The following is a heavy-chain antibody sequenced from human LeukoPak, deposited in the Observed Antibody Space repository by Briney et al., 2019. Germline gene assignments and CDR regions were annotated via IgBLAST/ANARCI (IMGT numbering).Heavy chain of an antibody. V-gene: IGHV4-34*01. D-gene: IGHD6-13*01. CDR3: ARGIAAAGYFDL. CDR1: GGSFSGYY. CDR2: INHSGST. J-gene: IGHJ2*01. Sequence: SQTLSLTCAVYGGSFSGYYWSWIRQPPGKGLEWIGEINHSGSTNYNPSLKSRVTISVDTSKNQFSLKLSSVTAADTAVYYCARGIAAAGYFDLWGRGTLVTVSS.